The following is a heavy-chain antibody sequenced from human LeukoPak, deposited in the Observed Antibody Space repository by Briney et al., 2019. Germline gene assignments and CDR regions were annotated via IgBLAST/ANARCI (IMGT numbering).Heavy chain of an antibody. J-gene: IGHJ4*02. CDR3: ARVGSGYCGGDCFDY. CDR2: ISSSSSYI. CDR1: GFTFSSYS. Sequence: PGGSLRLSCAASGFTFSSYSMNWVRQAPGKGLEWVSSISSSSSYIYYADSAKGRFTISRDNAKNSLYLQMNSLRAEDTAVYYCARVGSGYCGGDCFDYWGQGTLVTVSS. V-gene: IGHV3-21*01. D-gene: IGHD2-21*01.